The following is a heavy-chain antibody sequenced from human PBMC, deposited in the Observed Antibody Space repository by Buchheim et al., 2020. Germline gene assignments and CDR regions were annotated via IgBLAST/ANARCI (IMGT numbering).Heavy chain of an antibody. J-gene: IGHJ5*02. Sequence: QVQLQQWGAGLLKPSETLSLTCAVYGGSFSGYYWSWIRQPPGKGLEWIGEINHSGSTNYNPSLKSRVTISVDTSKHQFSLKLSSVTAADTAVYYCARGYRTSERWFDPWGQGTL. CDR3: ARGYRTSERWFDP. CDR2: INHSGST. D-gene: IGHD3-16*02. CDR1: GGSFSGYY. V-gene: IGHV4-34*01.